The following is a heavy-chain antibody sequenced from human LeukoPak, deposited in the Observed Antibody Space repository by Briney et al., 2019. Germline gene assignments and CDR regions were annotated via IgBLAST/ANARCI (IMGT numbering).Heavy chain of an antibody. J-gene: IGHJ4*02. D-gene: IGHD6-13*01. CDR3: ARQGISSSSWSLFDY. CDR2: IYYSGST. V-gene: IGHV4-39*01. Sequence: PSETLSLTCTVSGGSISSSSYYWGWIRQPPGKGLEWIGSIYYSGSTYYNPSLKSRVTISVDTSKNQFSLKLSFVTAADTAVYYCARQGISSSSWSLFDYWGQGTLVTVSS. CDR1: GGSISSSSYY.